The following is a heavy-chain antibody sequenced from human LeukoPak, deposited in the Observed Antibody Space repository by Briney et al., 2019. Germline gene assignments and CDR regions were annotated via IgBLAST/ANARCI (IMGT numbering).Heavy chain of an antibody. V-gene: IGHV5-51*01. CDR3: ARHVVATITDFMYYYGMDV. Sequence: GESLKISCKGSGYSFTSYWIGWVRQMPGKGLEWMGIIYPGDPDTRYSPSFQGQVTISADKSISTAYLQWSSLKASDTAMYYCARHVVATITDFMYYYGMDVWGQGTTVTVSS. CDR2: IYPGDPDT. D-gene: IGHD5-12*01. CDR1: GYSFTSYW. J-gene: IGHJ6*02.